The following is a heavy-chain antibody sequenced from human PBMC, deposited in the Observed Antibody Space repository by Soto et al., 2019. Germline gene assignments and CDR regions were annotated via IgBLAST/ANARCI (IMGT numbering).Heavy chain of an antibody. CDR1: GGSISSGSHYW. V-gene: IGHV4-4*02. CDR3: ARIIDFTFDI. Sequence: SETLSLTCTVSGGSISSGSHYWWSWVRRPPGKGLEWIGEIYHSGSTKYNPSLKSRVTISVDKSKNQFSLKLSSVTAADTAVYYCARIIDFTFDIWGQGTMVTVSS. CDR2: IYHSGST. D-gene: IGHD3-3*01. J-gene: IGHJ3*02.